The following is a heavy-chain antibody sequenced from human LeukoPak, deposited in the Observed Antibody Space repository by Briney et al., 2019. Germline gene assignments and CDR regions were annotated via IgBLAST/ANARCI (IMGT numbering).Heavy chain of an antibody. CDR2: IYYSGST. V-gene: IGHV4-39*02. CDR3: AGCIGWSSDL. CDR1: RGSIRSTSHY. D-gene: IGHD6-19*01. J-gene: IGHJ5*02. Sequence: PSETLSLTCSVSRGSIRSTSHYWGWIRQPPGEGLEWIGFIYYSGSTYYNASLRSRVAIAVDTSKNHLSLTLTSVTAADTAVYFCAGCIGWSSDLWGQGALVTVSS.